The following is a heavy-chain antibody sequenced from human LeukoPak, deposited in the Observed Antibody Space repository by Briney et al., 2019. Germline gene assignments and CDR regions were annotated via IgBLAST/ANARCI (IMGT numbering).Heavy chain of an antibody. J-gene: IGHJ4*02. D-gene: IGHD6-13*01. CDR1: GFTFSSYA. CDR2: ISGSGDNT. CDR3: ARDPPYSSTNLDY. Sequence: GGSLRLSCAASGFTFSSYAMSWVRQAPGKGLEWVSGISGSGDNTYYADSVKGRFTISRDNSKNTLYLQMNSLRAEDTAVYYCARDPPYSSTNLDYWGQGTLVTVSS. V-gene: IGHV3-23*01.